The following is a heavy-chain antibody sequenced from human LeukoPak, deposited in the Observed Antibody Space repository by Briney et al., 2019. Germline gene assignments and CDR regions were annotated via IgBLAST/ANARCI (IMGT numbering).Heavy chain of an antibody. CDR1: GFTFSNAW. D-gene: IGHD1-26*01. V-gene: IGHV3-23*01. CDR3: AKVVNSGSYYYFDY. J-gene: IGHJ4*02. CDR2: INGGGGST. Sequence: GGSLRLSCAASGFTFSNAWLSWVRQAPGKGLEWVSAINGGGGSTYYADSVRGRFTISRDNSKNTLNLQMNSLRAEDTALYYCAKVVNSGSYYYFDYWGQGTLVTVSS.